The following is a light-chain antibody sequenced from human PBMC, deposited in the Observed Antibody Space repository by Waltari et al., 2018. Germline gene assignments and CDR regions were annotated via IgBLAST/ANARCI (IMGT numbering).Light chain of an antibody. CDR1: SSAVGGYDL. V-gene: IGLV2-11*01. CDR3: CAYAGADTSVV. J-gene: IGLJ2*01. Sequence: QSALTQPRSVSGSPGQSVTIPCTGTSSAVGGYDLVSWYQQYPATAPKLIIYDVNKRPPGVPDRFSGSKSGNTASLTISGLLNEDEADYYCCAYAGADTSVVFGGGTTLTVL. CDR2: DVN.